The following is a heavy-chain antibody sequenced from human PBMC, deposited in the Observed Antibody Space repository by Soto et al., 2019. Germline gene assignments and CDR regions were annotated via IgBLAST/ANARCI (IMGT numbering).Heavy chain of an antibody. J-gene: IGHJ6*02. CDR2: ISTDNGNT. Sequence: ASVKVSCKASGYTFTSSGISWVRQAPGQGLEWMGWISTDNGNTKYAQHLQGRVSMTTDTSTSTAYMDLRSLRSDDTAVYYCARHQGITTFGVYSMYYYGMDVWG. D-gene: IGHD3-3*01. V-gene: IGHV1-18*01. CDR3: ARHQGITTFGVYSMYYYGMDV. CDR1: GYTFTSSG.